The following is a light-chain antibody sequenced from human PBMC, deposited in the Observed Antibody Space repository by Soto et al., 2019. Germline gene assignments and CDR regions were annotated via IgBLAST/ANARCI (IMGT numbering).Light chain of an antibody. CDR1: TSNIGDYD. J-gene: IGLJ3*02. CDR2: GNN. V-gene: IGLV1-40*01. Sequence: QSVLTQPPSVSGAPGQRVTISCAGSTSNIGDYDVHWYQQLPGTAPKLLIYGNNNRPSGVPDRFSGSKSGTSASLAITGLQAEDEADYYCQAYDRSQSGSVFGGGTKVTVL. CDR3: QAYDRSQSGSV.